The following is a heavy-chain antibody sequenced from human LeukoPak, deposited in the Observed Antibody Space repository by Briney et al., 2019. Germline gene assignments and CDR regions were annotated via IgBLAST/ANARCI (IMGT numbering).Heavy chain of an antibody. CDR3: VREVRYCSSTSCPPRRAFDI. CDR1: GGTFSSYA. Sequence: GSSVKVSCKASGGTFSSYAISWVRQAPAQGLEWMGGIIPIFGTANYAQKFQGRVTITADEFTSTAYMELSSLRSEDTAVYYCVREVRYCSSTSCPPRRAFDIWGQGTMVTVSS. V-gene: IGHV1-69*01. D-gene: IGHD2-2*01. J-gene: IGHJ3*02. CDR2: IIPIFGTA.